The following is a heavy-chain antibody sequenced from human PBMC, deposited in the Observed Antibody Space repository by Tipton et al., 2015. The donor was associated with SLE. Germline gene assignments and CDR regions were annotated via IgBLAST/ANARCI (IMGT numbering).Heavy chain of an antibody. CDR3: ARAGGLGIAAALFLDAFDI. V-gene: IGHV4-61*01. Sequence: TLSLTCTVSGGSISSGSYYWSWIRQPPGKGLEWIGYIYYSGSTNYNPSLKSRVTISVDTSKNQFSLKLSSVTAADTAVYYCARAGGLGIAAALFLDAFDIWGQGTMVTVSS. CDR1: GGSISSGSYY. D-gene: IGHD6-13*01. CDR2: IYYSGST. J-gene: IGHJ3*02.